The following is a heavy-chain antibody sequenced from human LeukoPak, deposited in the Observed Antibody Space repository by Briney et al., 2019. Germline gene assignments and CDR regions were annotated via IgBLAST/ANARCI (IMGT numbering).Heavy chain of an antibody. V-gene: IGHV3-23*01. D-gene: IGHD6-19*01. CDR1: GFTFCSYA. CDR3: AKGSGSGWYGWFAP. CDR2: IAASGGST. J-gene: IGHJ5*02. Sequence: GGSLRLSCAVSGFTFCSYAMTWVPQAPGKGLEGWSSIAASGGSTYYADTVKGRFTNSRDNSKNTFYLQMNTLRADDTAVYYCAKGSGSGWYGWFAPWGQRTLVTVSS.